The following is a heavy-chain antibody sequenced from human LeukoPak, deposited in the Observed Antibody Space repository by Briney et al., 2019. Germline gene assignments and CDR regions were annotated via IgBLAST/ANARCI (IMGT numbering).Heavy chain of an antibody. D-gene: IGHD2-2*02. CDR1: GYSFTSYG. CDR3: ARETLYTNVRGPFDT. Sequence: ASVRVSCKASGYSFTSYGISWVRPAPGQGLEWMAWISGYNGHTNYARNFQGRVTLTRDTSTTTAYMELRSLRSDDMAVYYCARETLYTNVRGPFDTWGQGTMVIVSS. CDR2: ISGYNGHT. V-gene: IGHV1-18*03. J-gene: IGHJ3*02.